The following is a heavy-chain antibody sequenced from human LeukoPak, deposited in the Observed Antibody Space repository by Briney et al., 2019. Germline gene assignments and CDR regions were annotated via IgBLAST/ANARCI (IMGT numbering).Heavy chain of an antibody. CDR1: GGSFSGYY. V-gene: IGHV4-34*01. CDR2: TNHSGST. CDR3: ARWGPYYYGSGSYYNAHFDY. Sequence: SETLSLTCAVYGGSFSGYYWSWIRQPPGKGLEWIGETNHSGSTNYNPSLKSRVTISVDTSKNQFSLKLSSVTAADTAVYYCARWGPYYYGSGSYYNAHFDYWGQGTLVTVSS. J-gene: IGHJ4*02. D-gene: IGHD3-10*01.